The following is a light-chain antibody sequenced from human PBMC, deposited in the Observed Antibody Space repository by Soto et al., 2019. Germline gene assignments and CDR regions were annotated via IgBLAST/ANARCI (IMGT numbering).Light chain of an antibody. CDR1: QSISGY. J-gene: IGKJ1*01. CDR3: QQYNSYS. Sequence: DIQMTQSPSTLSASVGDRVTITCRSSQSISGYLAWYQQKPGKAPKLLIYDASSLESGVPSRFSGSGSGTEFTLTISSLQPDDFATYYCQQYNSYSFGQGTKVDIK. CDR2: DAS. V-gene: IGKV1-5*01.